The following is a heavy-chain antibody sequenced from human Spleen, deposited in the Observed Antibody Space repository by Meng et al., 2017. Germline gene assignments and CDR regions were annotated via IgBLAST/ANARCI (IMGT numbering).Heavy chain of an antibody. J-gene: IGHJ4*02. V-gene: IGHV1-69*06. D-gene: IGHD3-9*01. CDR1: GGTFSSYA. CDR2: IIPIFGTA. CDR3: ARDLVTYYDILTGSHGFDY. Sequence: SVKVSCKASGGTFSSYAISWVRQAPGQGLEWMGGIIPIFGTANYAQKFQGRVTITADKSTSTAYMELSSLRSEDTAVYYCARDLVTYYDILTGSHGFDYWGQGTLVTVSS.